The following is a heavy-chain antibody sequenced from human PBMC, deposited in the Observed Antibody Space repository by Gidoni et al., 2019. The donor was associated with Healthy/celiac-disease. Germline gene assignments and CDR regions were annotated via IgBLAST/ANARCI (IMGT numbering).Heavy chain of an antibody. CDR3: ARGKRYYDILTGKGDAFDI. D-gene: IGHD3-9*01. CDR2: MNPNSGNT. CDR1: GYTFTSYD. V-gene: IGHV1-8*01. Sequence: QVQLVQSGAEVKQPGASVKVSCKAAGYTFTSYDINWVRQATGQGLEWMGWMNPNSGNTGYAQKFQGRVTMTRNTSISTAYMELSSLRSEDTAVYYCARGKRYYDILTGKGDAFDIWGQGTMVTVSS. J-gene: IGHJ3*02.